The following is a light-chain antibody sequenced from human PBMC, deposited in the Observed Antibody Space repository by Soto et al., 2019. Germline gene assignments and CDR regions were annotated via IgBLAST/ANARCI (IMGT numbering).Light chain of an antibody. J-gene: IGKJ1*01. CDR3: QQYNSWPPWT. Sequence: EIVMTQSPATLSVSPGERATLSCRASQSVSSNLAWYQQKPGQAPRLLIYGASTRDTGIPARFSGSGSGTEFTLTISSLQSEDFAVYYCQQYNSWPPWTFGQGTKLEIK. CDR1: QSVSSN. CDR2: GAS. V-gene: IGKV3-15*01.